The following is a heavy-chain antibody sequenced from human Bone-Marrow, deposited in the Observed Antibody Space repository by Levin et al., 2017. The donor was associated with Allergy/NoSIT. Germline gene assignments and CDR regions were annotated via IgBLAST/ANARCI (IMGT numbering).Heavy chain of an antibody. CDR2: INPSGGTT. CDR3: VRKTTVADFDY. V-gene: IGHV1-46*01. Sequence: GASVKVSCKASGYTFTNYDMHWVRQALGQGLEWMGIINPSGGTTRYAQKFQGRISMTRDTSTSTVYMELSSLTSEDTAVYYCVRKTTVADFDYWGQGILVTVSS. D-gene: IGHD4-23*01. CDR1: GYTFTNYD. J-gene: IGHJ4*02.